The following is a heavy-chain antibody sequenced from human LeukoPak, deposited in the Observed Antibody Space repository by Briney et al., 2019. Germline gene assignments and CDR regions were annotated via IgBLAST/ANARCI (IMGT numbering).Heavy chain of an antibody. CDR1: GYTFTGYY. CDR3: ATGGAVAGTAYPEY. J-gene: IGHJ4*02. Sequence: GASVKVSCKASGYTFTGYYIHWVRQAPGQGLEWMGWINPNSGGTKYAQKFQGRVTMTRDTSISTAYMELSSLTSDDTALYYCATGGAVAGTAYPEYWGQGTLVTVSS. CDR2: INPNSGGT. D-gene: IGHD6-19*01. V-gene: IGHV1-2*02.